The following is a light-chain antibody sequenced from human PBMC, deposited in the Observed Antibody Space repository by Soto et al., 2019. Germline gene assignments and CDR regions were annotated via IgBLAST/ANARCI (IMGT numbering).Light chain of an antibody. CDR1: QDIKNY. CDR3: QQGYSTTPIT. CDR2: GSS. J-gene: IGKJ5*01. Sequence: DIQMTQSPSSLSAAMGDRVTITCRASQDIKNYLNWYQHKPGAAPKLLIFGSSNLESGVPARFSGRGAGTEFNFSISSLQREDFATYYCQQGYSTTPITFGQGTRVDI. V-gene: IGKV1-39*01.